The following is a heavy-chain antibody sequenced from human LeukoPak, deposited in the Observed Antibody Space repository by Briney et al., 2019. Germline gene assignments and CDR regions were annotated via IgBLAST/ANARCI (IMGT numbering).Heavy chain of an antibody. CDR2: IYTSGST. CDR1: GGSISSYY. V-gene: IGHV4-4*07. Sequence: SETLSLTCTVSGGSISSYYWSWIRQPAGKGLEWIGRIYTSGSTNYNPSLKSRVTMSVDTSKNQFSLKLSSVTAADTAVYYCARGLGCAPQLFFDYWGQGTLVTVSS. D-gene: IGHD6-19*01. J-gene: IGHJ4*02. CDR3: ARGLGCAPQLFFDY.